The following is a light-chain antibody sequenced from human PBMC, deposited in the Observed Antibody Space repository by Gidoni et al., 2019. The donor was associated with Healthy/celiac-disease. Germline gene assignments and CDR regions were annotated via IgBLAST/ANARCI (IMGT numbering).Light chain of an antibody. V-gene: IGKV3D-20*01. Sequence: EIVLTQSPATLSLSPGERATLSCGASQRVSSSSRATAIPDRFSGSGSGTDFTLTISRLEPEAFAVYYCQQYGRSITFGQGTRLEIK. CDR3: QQYGRSIT. J-gene: IGKJ5*01. CDR1: Q.